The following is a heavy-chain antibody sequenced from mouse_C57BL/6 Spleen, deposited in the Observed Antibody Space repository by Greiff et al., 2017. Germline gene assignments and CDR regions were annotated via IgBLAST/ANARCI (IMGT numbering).Heavy chain of an antibody. J-gene: IGHJ2*01. Sequence: VQLQQSGPGLVKPSQSLSLTCSVTGYSITSGYYWNWIRQFPGNKLEWMGYISYDGSNNYNPSLKNRISITRDTSKNQFFLKLNSVTTEDTATYYCARVLMVTPSFDYWGQGTTLTVSS. V-gene: IGHV3-6*01. CDR1: GYSITSGYY. D-gene: IGHD2-3*01. CDR2: ISYDGSN. CDR3: ARVLMVTPSFDY.